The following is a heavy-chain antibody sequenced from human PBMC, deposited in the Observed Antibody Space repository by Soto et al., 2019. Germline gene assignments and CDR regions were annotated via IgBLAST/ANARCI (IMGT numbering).Heavy chain of an antibody. CDR3: ARDSQYSTSWQRFDS. Sequence: QVQLVQSGGELKKPGASVKVSCKASGYTFTNYAISWVRQAPGRGLEWMGWVNTYNGNPNYAQIFQGRVTMTTDTSTGTAYMELRSLKSDDSAIYYCARDSQYSTSWQRFDSWGQRTLVTVSS. J-gene: IGHJ4*02. D-gene: IGHD6-13*01. CDR1: GYTFTNYA. V-gene: IGHV1-18*01. CDR2: VNTYNGNP.